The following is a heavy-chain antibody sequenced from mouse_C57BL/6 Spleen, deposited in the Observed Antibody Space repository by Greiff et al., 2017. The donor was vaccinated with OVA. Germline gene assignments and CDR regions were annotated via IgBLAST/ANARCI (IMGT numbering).Heavy chain of an antibody. J-gene: IGHJ2*01. Sequence: VQLQQPGAELVRPGSSVKLSCKASGYTFTSYWMDWVKQRPGQGLEWIGNIYPSDSETHYNQKFKDKATLTVDKSSSTAYMQLSSLTSEDSAVYYCARTGGSCYFDYWGQGTTLTVSS. CDR1: GYTFTSYW. CDR2: IYPSDSET. CDR3: ARTGGSCYFDY. V-gene: IGHV1-61*01.